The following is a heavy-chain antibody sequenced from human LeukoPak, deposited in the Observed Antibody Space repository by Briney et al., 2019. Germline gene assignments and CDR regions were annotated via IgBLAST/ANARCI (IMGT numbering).Heavy chain of an antibody. D-gene: IGHD3-22*01. CDR2: ISYDGSNK. V-gene: IGHV3-30*18. Sequence: GRSLRLSCAASGFTFSSYGMHWVRQAPGKGLEWVAVISYDGSNKYYADSVKGRFTISRDNSKNPLYLQMNSLRAEDTAVYYCAKSYYYDSSGSDVWGQGTTVTVSS. CDR3: AKSYYYDSSGSDV. J-gene: IGHJ6*02. CDR1: GFTFSSYG.